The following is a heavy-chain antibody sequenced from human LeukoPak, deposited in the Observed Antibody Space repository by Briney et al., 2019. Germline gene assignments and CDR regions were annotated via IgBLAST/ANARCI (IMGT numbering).Heavy chain of an antibody. D-gene: IGHD1-26*01. CDR3: ASYSGSYAYYGY. CDR2: IYTSGST. J-gene: IGHJ4*02. V-gene: IGHV4-39*07. CDR1: GGSISSSSYY. Sequence: SETLSLTCTVSGGSISSSSYYWGWIRQPPGKGPEWIGRIYTSGSTNYNPSLKSRVTMSVDTSKNQFSLKLSSVTAADTAVYYCASYSGSYAYYGYWGQGTLVTVSS.